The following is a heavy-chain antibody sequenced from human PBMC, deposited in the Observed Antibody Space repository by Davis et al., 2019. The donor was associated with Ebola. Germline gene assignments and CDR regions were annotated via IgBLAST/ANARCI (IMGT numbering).Heavy chain of an antibody. D-gene: IGHD7-27*01. V-gene: IGHV1-2*02. Sequence: AASVKVSCKASGYTFTGYYMHWVRQAPRQGLEWMGWTNPNSGNTNYAQKFQGKVTMTRDTSITTAYMELSRLRSDDTAVYYCARDGSTSDQKSGELDYWGQGPLVTVSS. CDR2: TNPNSGNT. CDR3: ARDGSTSDQKSGELDY. J-gene: IGHJ4*02. CDR1: GYTFTGYY.